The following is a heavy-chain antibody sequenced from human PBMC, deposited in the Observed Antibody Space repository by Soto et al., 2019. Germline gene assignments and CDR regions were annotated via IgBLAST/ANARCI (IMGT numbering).Heavy chain of an antibody. CDR1: GGSISSYY. Sequence: SETLSLTCTVSGGSISSYYWSWIRQPPGKGLEWIGYIYYSGSTNYNPSLKSRVTISVDTSQNQFSLKLSSVTAADTAVYYCARHGGTTVTTFYFDYWGQGTLVTVSS. CDR3: ARHGGTTVTTFYFDY. V-gene: IGHV4-59*08. CDR2: IYYSGST. J-gene: IGHJ4*02. D-gene: IGHD4-17*01.